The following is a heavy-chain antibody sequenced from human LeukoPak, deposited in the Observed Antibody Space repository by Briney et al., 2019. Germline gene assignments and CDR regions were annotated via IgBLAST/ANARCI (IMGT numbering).Heavy chain of an antibody. Sequence: SETLSLTCTVSGDSINYYYWSWIRQPPGKGLKWIGYIYYSGSTYYNPSLKSRVTISVDTSKNQFSLKLSSVTAADTAVYYCARAMGYYDILTGYFSRNYFDYWGQGTLVTVSS. V-gene: IGHV4-30-4*08. J-gene: IGHJ4*02. CDR1: GDSINYYY. CDR3: ARAMGYYDILTGYFSRNYFDY. CDR2: IYYSGST. D-gene: IGHD3-9*01.